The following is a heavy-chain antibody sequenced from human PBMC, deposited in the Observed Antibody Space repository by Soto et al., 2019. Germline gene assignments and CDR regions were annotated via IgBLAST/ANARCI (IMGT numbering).Heavy chain of an antibody. CDR3: ARGDYGNYVFGVAYCYGRDV. CDR2: LYSSGST. Sequence: QVQLQESGPGLVKPSETLSLTCTVSGGSVSSGSYYWSWIRQPPGKGREWIGYLYSSGSTNYNASLKSRVTKSIDTSKKQLSLKLSSVTAADVAVYYCARGDYGNYVFGVAYCYGRDVWGQGTTVTASS. CDR1: GGSVSSGSYY. V-gene: IGHV4-61*01. J-gene: IGHJ6*02. D-gene: IGHD4-17*01.